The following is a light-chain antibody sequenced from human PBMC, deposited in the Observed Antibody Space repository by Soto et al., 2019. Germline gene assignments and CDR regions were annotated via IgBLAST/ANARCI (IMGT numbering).Light chain of an antibody. V-gene: IGLV1-44*01. Sequence: QSVLTQPPSVSGTPGQRVTISCSGSSSNIGSHLVNWYQQVPGTAPRLHIYTNNQRPSGVPDRFSDSKSGTSASLAISGLQSEDEAHYYCATWDASLQSWVFGGGTKLTVL. CDR2: TNN. J-gene: IGLJ3*02. CDR1: SSNIGSHL. CDR3: ATWDASLQSWV.